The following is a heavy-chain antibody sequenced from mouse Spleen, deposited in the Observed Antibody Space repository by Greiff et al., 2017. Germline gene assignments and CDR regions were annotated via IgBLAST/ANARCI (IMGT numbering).Heavy chain of an antibody. V-gene: IGHV1-54*01. J-gene: IGHJ3*01. CDR2: INPGSGGT. CDR1: GYAFTNYL. Sequence: VKLMESGAELVRPGTSVKVSCKASGYAFTNYLIEWVKQRPGQGLEWIGVINPGSGGTNYNEKFKGKATLTADKSSSTAYMQLSSLTSDDSAVYFCAIYYGSEAWFAYWGQGTLVTVSA. CDR3: AIYYGSEAWFAY. D-gene: IGHD1-1*01.